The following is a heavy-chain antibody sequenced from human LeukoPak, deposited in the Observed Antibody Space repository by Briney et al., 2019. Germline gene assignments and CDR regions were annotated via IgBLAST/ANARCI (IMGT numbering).Heavy chain of an antibody. D-gene: IGHD3-9*01. CDR1: GFTFSSYA. CDR2: ISGSGGST. CDR3: AKKAHSALRYFDWLPRHFDY. J-gene: IGHJ4*02. V-gene: IGHV3-23*01. Sequence: GGSLRLSCAASGFTFSSYAMSWVRQAPGQGLDWVSAISGSGGSTYYADSVKGRFTISRDNSKNTLYLQLNSLRAEDTAVYYCAKKAHSALRYFDWLPRHFDYWGQGTLVTVSS.